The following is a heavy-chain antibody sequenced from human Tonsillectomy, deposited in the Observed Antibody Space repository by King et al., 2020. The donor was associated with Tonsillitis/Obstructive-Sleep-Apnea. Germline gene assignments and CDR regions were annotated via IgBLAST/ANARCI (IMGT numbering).Heavy chain of an antibody. Sequence: VQLVESGGGLVKPGGSLRLSCAASGFTFSSYNMNWVRQAPGKGLEWVSFISSSSSYIYYADSVKGRFTISRDNAKNSLYLQMNSLRAEDTAVYYCARALVAPADGSSLFRDGINYYYGMDVWGQGTTVTVSS. CDR1: GFTFSSYN. V-gene: IGHV3-21*01. CDR3: ARALVAPADGSSLFRDGINYYYGMDV. CDR2: ISSSSSYI. D-gene: IGHD6-13*01. J-gene: IGHJ6*02.